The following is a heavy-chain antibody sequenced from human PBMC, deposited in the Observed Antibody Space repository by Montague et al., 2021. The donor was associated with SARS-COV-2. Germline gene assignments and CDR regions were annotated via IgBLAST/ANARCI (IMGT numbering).Heavy chain of an antibody. CDR1: GFSLSTSGMC. CDR3: ARRTYDILTGYYYRMDV. CDR2: IDWDDDK. V-gene: IGHV2-70*11. J-gene: IGHJ6*02. Sequence: PALVKPTQTLTLTCTFSGFSLSTSGMCVSWIRQPPGKALEWLARIDWDDDKYYSTSLKTRLTISKDTSKNPVVLTMTNMDPVDTATYYCARRTYDILTGYYYRMDVWGQGTTVTVSS. D-gene: IGHD3-9*01.